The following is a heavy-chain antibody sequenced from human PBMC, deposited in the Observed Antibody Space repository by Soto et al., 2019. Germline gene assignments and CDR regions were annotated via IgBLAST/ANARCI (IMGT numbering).Heavy chain of an antibody. J-gene: IGHJ6*02. Sequence: GGSLRLSCAASGFTFSTYAMNWVRQAPGKGLEWVSVISGSGGSAYYADSVKGRFTISRDNSKNTLYLQMNSLRAEDTAVYYCAKDLFCSGTSCYTSDYYGLDVWGLGTTVTVSS. CDR1: GFTFSTYA. D-gene: IGHD2-2*02. V-gene: IGHV3-23*01. CDR3: AKDLFCSGTSCYTSDYYGLDV. CDR2: ISGSGGSA.